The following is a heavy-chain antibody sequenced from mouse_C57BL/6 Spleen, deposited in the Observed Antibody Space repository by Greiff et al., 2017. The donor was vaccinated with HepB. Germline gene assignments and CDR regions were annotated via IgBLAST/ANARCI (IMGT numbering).Heavy chain of an antibody. D-gene: IGHD1-1*01. CDR2: IDPSDSET. V-gene: IGHV1-52*01. CDR1: GYTFTSYW. J-gene: IGHJ1*03. CDR3: ARGAYYGSSYGYFDV. Sequence: QVQLQQPGAELVRPGSSVKLSCKASGYTFTSYWMHWVKQRPIQGLEWIGNIDPSDSETHYNQKFKDKATLTVDKSSSTAYMQLSSLTSEDSAVYYGARGAYYGSSYGYFDVWGTGTTVTVSS.